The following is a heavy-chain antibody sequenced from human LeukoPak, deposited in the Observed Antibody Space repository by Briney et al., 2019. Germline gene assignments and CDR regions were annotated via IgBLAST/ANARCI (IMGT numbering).Heavy chain of an antibody. Sequence: ASVKVSCKASGYTFTSYYMHWVRQAPGLGLEWMGIINPCGGSTSYAQKLQGRVTMTTDTFTSTAYMELRSLRSDDTAVYYCARVGRFSHDYWGQGTLVTVSS. CDR3: ARVGRFSHDY. CDR2: INPCGGST. CDR1: GYTFTSYY. D-gene: IGHD3-3*01. V-gene: IGHV1-46*01. J-gene: IGHJ4*02.